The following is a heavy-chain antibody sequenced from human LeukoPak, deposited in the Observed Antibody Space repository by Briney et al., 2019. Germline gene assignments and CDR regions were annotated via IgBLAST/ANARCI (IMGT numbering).Heavy chain of an antibody. V-gene: IGHV3-20*01. CDR3: TRGRGYCSSTSCYQDY. CDR1: GFTFDDYG. J-gene: IGHJ4*02. CDR2: INWNGGST. D-gene: IGHD2-2*01. Sequence: GGSLRLSCAASGFTFDDYGMSWVRQAPGKGLEWVSGINWNGGSTGYADSVKGRFTISRDNAKNSLYLQMNSLRAEDTALYHCTRGRGYCSSTSCYQDYWGQGTLVTVSS.